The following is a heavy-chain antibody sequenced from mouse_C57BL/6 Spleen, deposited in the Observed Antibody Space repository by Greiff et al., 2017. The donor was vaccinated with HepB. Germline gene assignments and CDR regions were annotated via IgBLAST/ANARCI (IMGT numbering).Heavy chain of an antibody. CDR3: ARVSPYWYFDV. Sequence: EVQLEESEGGLVQPGSSMKLSCTASGFTFSDYYMAWVRQVPEKGLEWVANINYDGSSTYYLDSLKSRFIISRDNATNILYLQMSSLKSEDTATYSCARVSPYWYFDVWGTGTTVTVSS. CDR1: GFTFSDYY. V-gene: IGHV5-16*01. CDR2: INYDGSST. J-gene: IGHJ1*03.